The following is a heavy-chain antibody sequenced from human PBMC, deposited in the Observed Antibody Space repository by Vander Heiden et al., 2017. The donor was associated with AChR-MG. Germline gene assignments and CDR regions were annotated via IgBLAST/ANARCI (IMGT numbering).Heavy chain of an antibody. CDR2: IDYSGST. CDR3: ARRKQWLVRSPDQFDY. J-gene: IGHJ4*02. D-gene: IGHD6-19*01. V-gene: IGHV4-39*01. Sequence: QLQLQESGPGLVKPSETLSLTCTVPGGSISSIGYYWGGLRQPQGKGLEWIGSIDYSGSTYYNPSLKSRVTISVDTSKNQFSLKLSSVTAADTAVYYCARRKQWLVRSPDQFDYWGQGTLVTVSS. CDR1: GGSISSIGYY.